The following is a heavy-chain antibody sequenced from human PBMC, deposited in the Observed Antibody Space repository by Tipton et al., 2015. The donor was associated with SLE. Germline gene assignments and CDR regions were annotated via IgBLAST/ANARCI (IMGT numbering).Heavy chain of an antibody. CDR2: IYYSGST. V-gene: IGHV4-31*02. Sequence: LRLSCTVSGGSISSGGHYWSWIRQHPGKGLEWIGYIYYSGSTYYNPSLKSRVTISVDTSKNQFSLKLSSVTAADTAVYYCARVPPDWGGDYYMDVWGKGTTVTVSS. J-gene: IGHJ6*03. CDR3: ARVPPDWGGDYYMDV. CDR1: GGSISSGGHY. D-gene: IGHD7-27*01.